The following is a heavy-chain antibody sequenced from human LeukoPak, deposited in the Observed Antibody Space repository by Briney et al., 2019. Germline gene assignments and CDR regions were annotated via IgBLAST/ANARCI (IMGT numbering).Heavy chain of an antibody. V-gene: IGHV3-30*04. CDR3: ASLSSSFLVDY. CDR2: ISYDGSNK. D-gene: IGHD6-13*01. CDR1: GFTFSSYA. J-gene: IGHJ4*02. Sequence: PGGSLRLSCAASGFTFSSYAMHWVRQAPGKGLEWVAVISYDGSNKYYADSVKGRFTISRDNAKNSLYLQMNSLRAEDTAVYYCASLSSSFLVDYWGQGTLVTVSS.